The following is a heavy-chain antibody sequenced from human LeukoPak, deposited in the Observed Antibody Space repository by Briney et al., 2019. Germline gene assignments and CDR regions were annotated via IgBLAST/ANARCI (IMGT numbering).Heavy chain of an antibody. Sequence: GASVKVSCKASGYTFTGYYMHWVRQAPGQGLEWMGWINPNSGGTNYAQKFQGRVTMTRDTSISTAYMELSRLRSDDTAVYYCAREGTVTPNAFDIWGQGTMVTVSS. CDR2: INPNSGGT. J-gene: IGHJ3*02. CDR1: GYTFTGYY. V-gene: IGHV1-2*02. CDR3: AREGTVTPNAFDI. D-gene: IGHD4-17*01.